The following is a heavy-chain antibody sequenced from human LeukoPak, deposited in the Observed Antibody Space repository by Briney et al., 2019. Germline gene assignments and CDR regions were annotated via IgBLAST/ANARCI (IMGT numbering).Heavy chain of an antibody. V-gene: IGHV4-59*01. Sequence: SETLSLTCTVSGGSISSYYWSWIRQPPGKGLEWIGYIYYSGSTNYNPSLKSRVTISVDTSKNQFSLKLSSVTAADTAVYYCARERNSGKKKYYYHGKDGWGQGTKVTVSS. CDR1: GGSISSYY. J-gene: IGHJ6*02. CDR2: IYYSGST. CDR3: ARERNSGKKKYYYHGKDG. D-gene: IGHD1-26*01.